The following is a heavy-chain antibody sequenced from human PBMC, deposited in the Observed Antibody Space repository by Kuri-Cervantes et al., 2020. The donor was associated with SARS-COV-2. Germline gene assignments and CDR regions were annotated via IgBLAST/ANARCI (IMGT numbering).Heavy chain of an antibody. Sequence: ASVKVSCKVSGYTLTELSMHWVRQAPGKGLEWMGGFDPEDGETIYAQKFQGRVTMTEDTSTDTAYMELGSLRSDDTAVYYCARDGGRVAGTYYYYYMDVWGKGTTVTVSS. CDR3: ARDGGRVAGTYYYYYMDV. CDR1: GYTLTELS. J-gene: IGHJ6*03. D-gene: IGHD6-19*01. CDR2: FDPEDGET. V-gene: IGHV1-24*01.